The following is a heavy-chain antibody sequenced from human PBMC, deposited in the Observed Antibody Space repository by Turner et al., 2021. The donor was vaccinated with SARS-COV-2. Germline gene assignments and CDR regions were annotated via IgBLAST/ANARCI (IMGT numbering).Heavy chain of an antibody. CDR3: AKDLITGIYYYYYGMDV. D-gene: IGHD1-20*01. CDR1: GFTFDDYA. CDR2: ISGSGGGT. Sequence: EVKLVESGGGLVQPGRSLRLSCAASGFTFDDYAMHWVRQAPGKCLEWVSGISGSGGGTYYADSVKGRFTISRDNSKNTLYLQMNSLRAEDTAVYYCAKDLITGIYYYYYGMDVWGQGTTVTVSS. J-gene: IGHJ6*02. V-gene: IGHV3-23*04.